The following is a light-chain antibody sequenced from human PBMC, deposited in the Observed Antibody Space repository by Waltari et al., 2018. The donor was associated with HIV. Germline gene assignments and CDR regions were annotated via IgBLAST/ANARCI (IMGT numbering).Light chain of an antibody. CDR3: CSYTKLTTHYVL. J-gene: IGLJ2*01. Sequence: QSALTQPASVSGSPGQSITISCIGTTTDIGGYNYVSWYQRHPDKAPKLIIFGVSNRPSGISSRFSGSKSGNTASLTISGLQAEDEADYYCCSYTKLTTHYVLFGGGTKLTVL. CDR2: GVS. CDR1: TTDIGGYNY. V-gene: IGLV2-14*03.